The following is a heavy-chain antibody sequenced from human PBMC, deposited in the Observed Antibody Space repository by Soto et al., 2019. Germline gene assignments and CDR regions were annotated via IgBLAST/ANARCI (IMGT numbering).Heavy chain of an antibody. D-gene: IGHD5-18*01. J-gene: IGHJ5*02. Sequence: QVQLQESGPGLVKPSETLSLTCTVSGGSVSSGSYYWSWIRQPPGKGLEWIGYIYYSGSTNYNPSLKSRVTISVDTSKNQFSLKLSSVTAADTAVYYCARADGYSYGRHSWFDPWGQGTLVTVSS. CDR1: GGSVSSGSYY. V-gene: IGHV4-61*01. CDR2: IYYSGST. CDR3: ARADGYSYGRHSWFDP.